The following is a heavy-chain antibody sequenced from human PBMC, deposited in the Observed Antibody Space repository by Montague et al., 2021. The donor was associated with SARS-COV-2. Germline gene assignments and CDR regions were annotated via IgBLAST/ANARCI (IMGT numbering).Heavy chain of an antibody. CDR2: INHGGST. CDR1: GTSFSGYY. Sequence: SETLSLIRAVHGTSFSGYYWDWIRQPPGKGLEWIGEINHGGSTKYSPSLKSRLTISADTSKNQFSLKLTSVAAADTAVYYCARLRDGVVPSPILGVGPYYSYYYMDVWGRGTTVTVSS. J-gene: IGHJ6*03. D-gene: IGHD3-10*01. CDR3: ARLRDGVVPSPILGVGPYYSYYYMDV. V-gene: IGHV4-34*01.